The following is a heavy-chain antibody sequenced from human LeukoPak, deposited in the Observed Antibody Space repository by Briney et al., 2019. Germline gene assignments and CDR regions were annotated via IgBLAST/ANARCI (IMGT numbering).Heavy chain of an antibody. V-gene: IGHV6-1*01. Sequence: SQTLSLTCATSGDSVSSNSVTWNWIRQSPSRGLEWLGRTYYRSTWYNDYAVSVRGRITVNPDTSKNQFSLHLNSVTPEDTAVYYCARRLTQYDCFDPWGQGILVTASS. D-gene: IGHD2-2*01. CDR3: ARRLTQYDCFDP. CDR1: GDSVSSNSVT. J-gene: IGHJ5*02. CDR2: TYYRSTWYN.